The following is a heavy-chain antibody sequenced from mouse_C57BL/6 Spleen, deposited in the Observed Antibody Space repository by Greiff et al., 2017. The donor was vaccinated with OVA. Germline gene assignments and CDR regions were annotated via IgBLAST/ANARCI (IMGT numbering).Heavy chain of an antibody. CDR3: ARETTGDPFAY. D-gene: IGHD1-1*01. CDR1: GYTFTSYW. J-gene: IGHJ3*01. CDR2: IDPSDSET. Sequence: VQLQQPGAELVRPGSSVKLSCTASGYTFTSYWMHWVKQRPIQGLEWIGNIDPSDSETHYNQKFKDKATVTVDKSSITAYMQLSSLTSEDSAVYDCARETTGDPFAYWGQGTLVTVSA. V-gene: IGHV1-52*01.